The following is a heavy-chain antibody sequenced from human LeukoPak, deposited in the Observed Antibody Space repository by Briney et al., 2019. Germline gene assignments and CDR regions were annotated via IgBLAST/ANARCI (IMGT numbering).Heavy chain of an antibody. CDR1: GGSISSYY. CDR3: ASKSSGYYPLDAFDI. V-gene: IGHV4-59*01. J-gene: IGHJ3*02. D-gene: IGHD3-22*01. CDR2: IYCSGST. Sequence: PSETLSLTCTVSGGSISSYYWSWIRQPPGKGLEWIGYIYCSGSTNFNPSLKSRVTISVDTSKNQFSLKLSSVTAADTAVYYCASKSSGYYPLDAFDIWGQGTMVTVSS.